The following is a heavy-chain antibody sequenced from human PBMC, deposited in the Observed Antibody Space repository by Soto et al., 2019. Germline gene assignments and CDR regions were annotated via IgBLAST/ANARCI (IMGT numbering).Heavy chain of an antibody. J-gene: IGHJ3*02. CDR3: AKDLGRYYDSSGRDAFDI. D-gene: IGHD3-22*01. CDR2: INSAGSST. Sequence: GGSLRLSCAASGRTFSSYWMHWVRQAPGKGLVWVSRINSAGSSTSYADSVKGRFTIFRDNAKSSLYLQMNSLRAEDTALYYCAKDLGRYYDSSGRDAFDIWGQGTMVTVS. V-gene: IGHV3-74*01. CDR1: GRTFSSYW.